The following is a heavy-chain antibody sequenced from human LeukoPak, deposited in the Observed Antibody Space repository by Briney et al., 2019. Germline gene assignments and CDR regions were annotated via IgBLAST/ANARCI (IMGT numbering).Heavy chain of an antibody. CDR1: GYTFTSYD. D-gene: IGHD3-9*01. V-gene: IGHV1-8*01. Sequence: ASVKVSCKASGYTFTSYDINWVRQATGQGLEWMGWMNPNSGNTGYAQKFQGRVTMTRNTSISTAYMELSSLRSEDTAVYYCAREHDILTGYYRNDAFDIWGQGTMVTVSS. CDR2: MNPNSGNT. CDR3: AREHDILTGYYRNDAFDI. J-gene: IGHJ3*02.